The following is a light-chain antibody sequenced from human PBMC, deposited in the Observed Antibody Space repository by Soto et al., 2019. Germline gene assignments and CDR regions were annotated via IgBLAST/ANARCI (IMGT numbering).Light chain of an antibody. CDR2: DAS. CDR1: QTIRRW. V-gene: IGKV1-5*01. J-gene: IGKJ1*01. Sequence: DIEMTQSPSTLSASVGDRVTITCRASQTIRRWLAWYQQRPGKAPKVLIYDASTLEGGVPARFSGSGSETEFTLTISSLQPEDSATYYCQHYNSDPWTFGQGTKVEIK. CDR3: QHYNSDPWT.